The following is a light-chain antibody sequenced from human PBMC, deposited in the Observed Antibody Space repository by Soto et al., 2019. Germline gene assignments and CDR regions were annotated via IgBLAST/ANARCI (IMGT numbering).Light chain of an antibody. CDR2: GAS. CDR3: QQYGSSPWT. J-gene: IGKJ1*01. V-gene: IGKV3-20*01. CDR1: QSVRSNY. Sequence: EIVLTQSPGTLSLSPGEGATLSCRASQSVRSNYLAWYRQTPGQAPRLLIYGASNRATGIPDRFSGSGSGTDFTLIISRLEPEDCALYYCQQYGSSPWTFGQGTKVEIK.